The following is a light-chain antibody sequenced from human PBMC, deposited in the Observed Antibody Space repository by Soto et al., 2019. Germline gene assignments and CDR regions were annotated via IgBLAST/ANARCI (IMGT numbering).Light chain of an antibody. Sequence: QSALTQPRSVSGSPGQSVTTSCTGTSSDVGGYDFVSWYQQHPGKAPKLMISDVSKRPSGVPDRFSGSKSGNTASLTISGLQAEDEADYYCCSYAGDLALFGGGTKVTVL. CDR2: DVS. CDR3: CSYAGDLAL. J-gene: IGLJ2*01. V-gene: IGLV2-11*01. CDR1: SSDVGGYDF.